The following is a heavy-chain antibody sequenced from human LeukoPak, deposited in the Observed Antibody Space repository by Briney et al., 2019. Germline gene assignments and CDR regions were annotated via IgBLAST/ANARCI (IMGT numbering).Heavy chain of an antibody. Sequence: PGGSLRLSCAASGFTFSNYDMHWVRQAPGQGLEGVAVISYDGSSKDYADSVKGRFAISRDNSKNTLYLQMNSLRAEDTAVYYCAKLEIVVVTAGGKSDFWGQGSLVTVSS. V-gene: IGHV3-30*18. CDR3: AKLEIVVVTAGGKSDF. J-gene: IGHJ4*02. D-gene: IGHD2-21*02. CDR1: GFTFSNYD. CDR2: ISYDGSSK.